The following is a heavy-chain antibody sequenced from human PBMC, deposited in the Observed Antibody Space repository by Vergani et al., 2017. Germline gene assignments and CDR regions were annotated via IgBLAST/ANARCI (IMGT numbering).Heavy chain of an antibody. CDR3: AKGMVWSGYYEVAGMDV. D-gene: IGHD3-3*01. J-gene: IGHJ6*02. CDR1: GFTFDDYG. V-gene: IGHV3-20*04. CDR2: INWNGGST. Sequence: EVQLVESGGGVVRPGGSLRLSCAASGFTFDDYGMSWVRQAPGKGLEWVSGINWNGGSTGYADSVKGRFTISRDNAKNSLYLQMNSLRAEATAVYYCAKGMVWSGYYEVAGMDVWGQGTTVTVSS.